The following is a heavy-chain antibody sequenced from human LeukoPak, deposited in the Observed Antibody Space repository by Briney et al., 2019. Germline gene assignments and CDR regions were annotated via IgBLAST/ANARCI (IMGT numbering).Heavy chain of an antibody. CDR1: GGSISSSSYY. CDR3: ARDILNNWKGRWFDY. D-gene: IGHD1-20*01. CDR2: IYYSGST. Sequence: SETLSLTCTVSGGSISSSSYYWGWIRQPPGKGLEWIGSIYYSGSTYYNPSLKSRVTISVDTSKNQFSLKLSSVTAADTAVYYCARDILNNWKGRWFDYWGQGTLVTVSS. V-gene: IGHV4-39*07. J-gene: IGHJ4*02.